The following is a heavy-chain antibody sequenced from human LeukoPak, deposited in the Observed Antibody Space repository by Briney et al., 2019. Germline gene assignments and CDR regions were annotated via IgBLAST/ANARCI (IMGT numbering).Heavy chain of an antibody. D-gene: IGHD3-22*01. CDR2: IIPILGIA. V-gene: IGHV1-69*04. CDR3: ARDRYDSSGYYAITNDY. CDR1: GYTFTTYG. J-gene: IGHJ4*02. Sequence: SVKVSCKASGYTFTTYGISWVRQAPGQGLEWMGRIIPILGIANYAQKFQGRVTITADKSASTAYMELSSLRSEDTAVYYCARDRYDSSGYYAITNDYWGQGTLVTVSS.